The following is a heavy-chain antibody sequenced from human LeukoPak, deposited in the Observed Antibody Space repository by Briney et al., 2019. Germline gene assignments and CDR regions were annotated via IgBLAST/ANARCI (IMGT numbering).Heavy chain of an antibody. Sequence: GGSLRLSCVNTGFTFSSYSMNWVRQAPGKGLEWVSYISSSSSTTNYADSVKGRFTISRDNAKKSVYLQMNSLRAEDTAVFYCARDSGYNAFDIWGQGTMVTVSS. J-gene: IGHJ3*02. CDR1: GFTFSSYS. CDR2: ISSSSSTT. V-gene: IGHV3-48*01. CDR3: ARDSGYNAFDI. D-gene: IGHD5-12*01.